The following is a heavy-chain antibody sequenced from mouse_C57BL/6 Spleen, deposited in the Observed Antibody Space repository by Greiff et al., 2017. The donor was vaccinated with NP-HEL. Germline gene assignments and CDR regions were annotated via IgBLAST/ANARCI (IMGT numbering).Heavy chain of an antibody. CDR1: GFNIKDYY. CDR3: ARSPLTTVAFDY. V-gene: IGHV14-2*01. J-gene: IGHJ2*01. D-gene: IGHD1-1*01. CDR2: IDPEDGET. Sequence: EVQLQQSGAELVKPGASVKLSCTASGFNIKDYYMHWVKQRTEQGLEWIGRIDPEDGETKYAPNFQGKATITADTSSNTAYLQLSSLTSEDTAVYYCARSPLTTVAFDYWGQGTTLTVSS.